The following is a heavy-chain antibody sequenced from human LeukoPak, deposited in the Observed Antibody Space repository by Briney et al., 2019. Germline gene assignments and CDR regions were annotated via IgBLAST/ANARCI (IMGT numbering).Heavy chain of an antibody. CDR2: IYYSGST. Sequence: PSETLSLTCAVSSCSLSSSSYYWGWIRQPPGKGLEWIGSIYYSGSTYYNPALKRRVTLSVDTSKNQFSLKLRSVTAADTAVYYCARQERGYDGSGHRAFDIWGQGTMVTISS. CDR1: SCSLSSSSYY. D-gene: IGHD3-22*01. J-gene: IGHJ3*02. CDR3: ARQERGYDGSGHRAFDI. V-gene: IGHV4-39*01.